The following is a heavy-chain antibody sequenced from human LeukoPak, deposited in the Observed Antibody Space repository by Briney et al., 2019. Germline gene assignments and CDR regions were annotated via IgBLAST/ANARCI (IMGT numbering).Heavy chain of an antibody. CDR3: ARGSSKYYDFWSGYYIS. J-gene: IGHJ5*02. D-gene: IGHD3-3*01. CDR1: GGSFSGYY. CDR2: INHSGST. V-gene: IGHV4-34*01. Sequence: SETLSLTCAVYGGSFSGYYWSWIRQPPGKGLEWIGEINHSGSTNYNPSLKSRVTISVDTSKNQFSLKLSSVTAADTAVYYCARGSSKYYDFWSGYYISWGQGTLVTVSS.